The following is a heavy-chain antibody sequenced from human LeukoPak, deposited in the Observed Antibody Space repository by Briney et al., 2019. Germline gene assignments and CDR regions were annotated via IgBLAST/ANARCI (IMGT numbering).Heavy chain of an antibody. CDR2: IYPGDSDT. J-gene: IGHJ6*03. V-gene: IGHV5-51*01. CDR3: AREHSGYDKSQRRIDYMDV. D-gene: IGHD5-12*01. Sequence: GESLKISCQGSGYNFTNYWIGWVRQMPGKGLEWMGIIYPGDSDTRYSPSFQGQVTISADKSISTAYLQWSSLKASDTAMYYCAREHSGYDKSQRRIDYMDVWGKGTTVTVSS. CDR1: GYNFTNYW.